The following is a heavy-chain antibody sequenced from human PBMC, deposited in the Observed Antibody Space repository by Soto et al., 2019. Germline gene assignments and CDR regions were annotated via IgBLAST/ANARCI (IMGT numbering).Heavy chain of an antibody. CDR1: GGTFSSYA. J-gene: IGHJ3*02. CDR2: IIPIFGTA. V-gene: IGHV1-69*06. D-gene: IGHD6-13*01. CDR3: ARKSSWRHAFDI. Sequence: QVQLVQSGAEVKKPGSSVKVSCKASGGTFSSYAISWVRQAPGQGLEWMGGIIPIFGTANYAQKFQGRVTITADKSTSTAYMDLSSLRSEDTAVYYGARKSSWRHAFDIWGQGTMVTVSS.